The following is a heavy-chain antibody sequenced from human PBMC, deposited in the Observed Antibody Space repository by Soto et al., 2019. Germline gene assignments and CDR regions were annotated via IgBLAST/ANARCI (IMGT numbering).Heavy chain of an antibody. Sequence: QVQLQESGPGLVKPSETLSLTCTVSRVSISDYFWSWIRQPPGKGLEWIGYIFHTGSTNYNPSLKSRVTISLDTCKKQFALKLNSVTAADTAVYYCATQRLCTGGHCWNWFDPWGQGTLVTVSS. CDR2: IFHTGST. CDR3: ATQRLCTGGHCWNWFDP. J-gene: IGHJ5*02. D-gene: IGHD2-8*02. V-gene: IGHV4-4*09. CDR1: RVSISDYF.